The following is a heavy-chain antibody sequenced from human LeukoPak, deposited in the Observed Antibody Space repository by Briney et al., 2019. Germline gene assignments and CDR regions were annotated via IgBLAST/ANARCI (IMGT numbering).Heavy chain of an antibody. CDR1: GFTFSSYG. CDR3: AKDLESGGKAAASYYYYGMDV. Sequence: GRSLRLSCAASGFTFSSYGMHWVRQAPGKGLEWVAVISYDGSNKYYADSVKGRFTISRDNSKNTLYLQMNSLRAEDTAVYYCAKDLESGGKAAASYYYYGMDVWGQGTTVTVSS. J-gene: IGHJ6*02. D-gene: IGHD6-13*01. CDR2: ISYDGSNK. V-gene: IGHV3-30*18.